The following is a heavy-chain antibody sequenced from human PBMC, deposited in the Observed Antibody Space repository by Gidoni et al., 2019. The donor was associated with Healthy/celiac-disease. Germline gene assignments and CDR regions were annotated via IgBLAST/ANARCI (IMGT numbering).Heavy chain of an antibody. CDR3: ARDFSYCSGGSCYYYGMDV. V-gene: IGHV4-59*01. CDR2: IYYRGST. Sequence: QVQLQESGPGLVKPSETLSLTCTVSGGSLSSYYWSWIRQPPGKGLEWIGYIYYRGSTNYNPSLKSRVTISVDTSKNQFSLKLSSVTAADTAVYYCARDFSYCSGGSCYYYGMDVWGQGTTVTVSS. J-gene: IGHJ6*02. CDR1: GGSLSSYY. D-gene: IGHD2-15*01.